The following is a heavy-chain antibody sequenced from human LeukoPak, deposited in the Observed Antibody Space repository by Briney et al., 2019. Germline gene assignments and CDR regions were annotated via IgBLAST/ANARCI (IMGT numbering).Heavy chain of an antibody. CDR1: GGSFSGYY. V-gene: IGHV4-34*01. J-gene: IGHJ4*02. D-gene: IGHD3-9*01. Sequence: SETLSLTCAVYGGSFSGYYWSWIRQPPGKGLEWIGEINHSGSTNYNPSLKSRVTISVDTSKNQFSLKLSSVTAADTAVYYCARGGLRYFDWLHRSYYFDYWGREPWSPSPQ. CDR3: ARGGLRYFDWLHRSYYFDY. CDR2: INHSGST.